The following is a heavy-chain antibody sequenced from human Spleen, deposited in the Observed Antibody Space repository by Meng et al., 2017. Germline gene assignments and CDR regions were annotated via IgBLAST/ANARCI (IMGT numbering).Heavy chain of an antibody. J-gene: IGHJ4*02. CDR1: GFTFSDYY. D-gene: IGHD6-19*01. Sequence: GGSLRLSCAASGFTFSDYYMSWIRQAPGKGLEWVSYISSSGSTIYYADSVKGRFTISRDNAKNSLYLQMNSLRAEDTAVYYCATRPPDSAWYGVFDYWGQGTLVTVSS. V-gene: IGHV3-11*04. CDR2: ISSSGSTI. CDR3: ATRPPDSAWYGVFDY.